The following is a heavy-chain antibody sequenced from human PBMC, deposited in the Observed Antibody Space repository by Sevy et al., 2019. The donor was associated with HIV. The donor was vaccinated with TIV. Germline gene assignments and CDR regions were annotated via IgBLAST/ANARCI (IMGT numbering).Heavy chain of an antibody. D-gene: IGHD1-26*01. Sequence: GGSLRLSCAASGFTFSTYWMHWVRQAPGKGLVWVSRINSDGNYRSYVESVEGRFTISGDNAQNTLFLQMSSLRVEDTAGYYCARGSRGSLEGFDIWGQGTMVTVSS. CDR3: ARGSRGSLEGFDI. V-gene: IGHV3-74*01. CDR1: GFTFSTYW. CDR2: INSDGNYR. J-gene: IGHJ3*02.